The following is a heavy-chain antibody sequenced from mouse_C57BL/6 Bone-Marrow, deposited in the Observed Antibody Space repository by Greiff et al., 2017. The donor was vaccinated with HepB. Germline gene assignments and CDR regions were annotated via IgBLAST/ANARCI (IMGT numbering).Heavy chain of an antibody. D-gene: IGHD1-1*01. J-gene: IGHJ2*01. V-gene: IGHV1-81*01. CDR1: GYTFTSYG. Sequence: VQVVESGAELARPGASVKLSCKASGYTFTSYGISWVKQRTGQGLEWIGEIYPRSGNTYYNEKFKGKATLTADKSSSTAYMELRSLTSEDSAVYFCARGMVVEDYFDYWGQGTTLTVSS. CDR2: IYPRSGNT. CDR3: ARGMVVEDYFDY.